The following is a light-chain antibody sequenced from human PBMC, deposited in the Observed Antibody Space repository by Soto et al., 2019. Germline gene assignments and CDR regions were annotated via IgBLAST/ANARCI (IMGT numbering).Light chain of an antibody. J-gene: IGLJ1*01. V-gene: IGLV1-40*01. CDR1: SSNIGAGYD. CDR3: QSYDSSLSAHV. CDR2: GNS. Sequence: QSVLTQPPSVSGAPGQRVTISCTGSSSNIGAGYDVHWYQQLPGTAPKLLIYGNSNRPSGVPDRFSGSKSGTSASLAITGLQAEDDADYYCQSYDSSLSAHVFGTGTKVTVL.